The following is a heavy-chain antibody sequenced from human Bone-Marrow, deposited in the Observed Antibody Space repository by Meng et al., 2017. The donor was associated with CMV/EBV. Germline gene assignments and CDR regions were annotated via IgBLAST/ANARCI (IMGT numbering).Heavy chain of an antibody. V-gene: IGHV5-51*04. J-gene: IGHJ4*02. CDR1: FTSYW. Sequence: FTSYWIGWERQMPGQGLEWMGIIYPGDSDTRYRPSLHGQVTISADKPISTAYLQWSSLKASDSSMYYCARPARTMVRGGTPGSYFDYWGQGTLVTVSS. D-gene: IGHD3-10*01. CDR2: IYPGDSDT. CDR3: ARPARTMVRGGTPGSYFDY.